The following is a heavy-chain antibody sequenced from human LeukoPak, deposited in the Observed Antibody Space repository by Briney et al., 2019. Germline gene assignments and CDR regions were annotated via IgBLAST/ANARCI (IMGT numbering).Heavy chain of an antibody. J-gene: IGHJ5*02. CDR3: ARRKVVPAANWFDP. CDR1: GGSISSSSYY. D-gene: IGHD2-2*01. V-gene: IGHV4-39*01. Sequence: PSETLSLTCTVSGGSISSSSYYWGWIRQPPGKGLEWIGNIYYSGSTYYNPSLKSRVTISVDTSKNQFSLKLSSVTAADTAVYYCARRKVVPAANWFDPWGQGTLVTVSS. CDR2: IYYSGST.